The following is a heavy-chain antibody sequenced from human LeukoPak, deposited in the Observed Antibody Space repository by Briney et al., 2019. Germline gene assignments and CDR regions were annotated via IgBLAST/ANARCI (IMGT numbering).Heavy chain of an antibody. D-gene: IGHD3-9*01. CDR2: IYYSGST. Sequence: KPSETLSLTCTVSGGSISSGGYYWSWIRQHPGKGLEWIGYIYYSGSTYYNPSLKSRVTISVDTSKNQFSLKLSSVTAADTAVYYCARGVYFDWFDYWGQGTLVTVSS. CDR3: ARGVYFDWFDY. CDR1: GGSISSGGYY. J-gene: IGHJ4*02. V-gene: IGHV4-30-4*08.